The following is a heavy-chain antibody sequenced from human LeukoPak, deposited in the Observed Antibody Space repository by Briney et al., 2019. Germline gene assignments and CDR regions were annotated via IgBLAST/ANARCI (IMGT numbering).Heavy chain of an antibody. D-gene: IGHD4-23*01. CDR1: GFTFSDYY. Sequence: PGGSLRLSCAASGFTFSDYYMSWIRQAPGKGLEWVSYISSSGSTIYYADSVKGRFTISRDNAKNSLYLQMNSLRAEDTAVYYLARCGNSSYYYYYKDVWGKGTTVTVSS. V-gene: IGHV3-11*04. CDR2: ISSSGSTI. J-gene: IGHJ6*03. CDR3: ARCGNSSYYYYYKDV.